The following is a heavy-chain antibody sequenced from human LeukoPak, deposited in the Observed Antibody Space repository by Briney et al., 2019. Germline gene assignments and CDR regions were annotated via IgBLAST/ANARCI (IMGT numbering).Heavy chain of an antibody. J-gene: IGHJ4*02. CDR3: SMDLSGAHDY. D-gene: IGHD2-2*03. CDR1: GFTFSSYW. CDR2: VNTDGRTT. Sequence: GGSLRLSCAASGFTFSSYWLYWVRQAPGTGLVWVSRVNTDGRTTNYADSVRGRFTISRDNAENTLYLQMNSLRAEDTAVYYCSMDLSGAHDYWGQGSVVTVSS. V-gene: IGHV3-74*01.